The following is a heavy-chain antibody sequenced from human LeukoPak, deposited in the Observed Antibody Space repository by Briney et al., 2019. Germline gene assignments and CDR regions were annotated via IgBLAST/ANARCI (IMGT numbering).Heavy chain of an antibody. CDR3: ATHYYGSGSYYRL. CDR1: GGSISSSSYY. J-gene: IGHJ4*02. V-gene: IGHV4-39*01. CDR2: IYYSGST. Sequence: SETLSLTCTVSGGSISSSSYYWGWIRQPPGKGLEWIGSIYYSGSTYYNPSLKSRVTISVDTSKNPFSLKLSSVTAADTAVYYCATHYYGSGSYYRLWGQGTLVTVSS. D-gene: IGHD3-10*01.